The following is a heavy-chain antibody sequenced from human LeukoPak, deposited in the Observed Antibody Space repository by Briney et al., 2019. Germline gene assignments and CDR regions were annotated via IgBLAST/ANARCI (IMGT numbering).Heavy chain of an antibody. V-gene: IGHV1-2*06. Sequence: ASVKVSCKASGYAFNGYYMQWVRQAPGQGLEWMGRINPNSGSTNYEQKCQGRVTMTRDTSISTAYRELSRLRSDDTAVYYCARDGGYSSSSGYWGQGTLVTVSS. D-gene: IGHD6-6*01. CDR2: INPNSGST. CDR1: GYAFNGYY. J-gene: IGHJ4*02. CDR3: ARDGGYSSSSGY.